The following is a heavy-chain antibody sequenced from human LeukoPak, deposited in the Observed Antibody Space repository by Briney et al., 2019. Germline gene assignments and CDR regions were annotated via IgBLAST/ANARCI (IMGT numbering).Heavy chain of an antibody. V-gene: IGHV3-33*01. CDR3: ARAYYDFWSGYYTSSNFDY. J-gene: IGHJ4*02. CDR1: GFTFSGYG. D-gene: IGHD3-3*01. Sequence: SGGSLRLSCAASGFTFSGYGMHWVRQAPGKGLEWVAVIWYDGSNKYYADSVKGRFTISRDNSKNTLYLQMNSLRAEDTAVYYCARAYYDFWSGYYTSSNFDYWGQGTLVTVSS. CDR2: IWYDGSNK.